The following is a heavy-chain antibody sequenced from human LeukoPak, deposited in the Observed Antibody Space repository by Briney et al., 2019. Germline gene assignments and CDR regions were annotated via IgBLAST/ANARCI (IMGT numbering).Heavy chain of an antibody. Sequence: RASVKVSCQASGYTFTGHYMHWVRPAPGQGLEWMGWINPNSYGTNYAQKFQGRVTMTRDTSISTAYMELSRLTSDDTAVYYCARGTITPFDYWGQGTLVTVSS. CDR2: INPNSYGT. D-gene: IGHD3-10*01. CDR3: ARGTITPFDY. V-gene: IGHV1-2*02. CDR1: GYTFTGHY. J-gene: IGHJ4*02.